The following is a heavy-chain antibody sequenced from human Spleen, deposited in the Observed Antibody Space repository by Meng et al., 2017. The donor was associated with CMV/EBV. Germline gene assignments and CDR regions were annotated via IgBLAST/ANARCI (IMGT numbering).Heavy chain of an antibody. CDR2: INPNSGDA. D-gene: IGHD3-3*01. Sequence: FTAYVIHWLRQARGGGLEWMGWINPNSGDAKDAQIDEARLTLTRDSSISTDYMELSGLTSDSPAVYDCARDYYSDFWAVNPREYFDYWAQGTLVTVSS. CDR1: FTAYV. CDR3: ARDYYSDFWAVNPREYFDY. J-gene: IGHJ4*02. V-gene: IGHV1-2*02.